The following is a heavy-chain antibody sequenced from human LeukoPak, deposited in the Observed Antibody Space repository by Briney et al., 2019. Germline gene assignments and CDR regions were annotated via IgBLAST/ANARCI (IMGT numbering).Heavy chain of an antibody. CDR3: ARDPVGVRASYGMDV. V-gene: IGHV4-59*01. D-gene: IGHD3-10*01. CDR2: IYYSGST. Sequence: SETLSLTCTVSGGSISSYYWSWIRQPPGKGLEWIGYIYYSGSTNYNPSLKSRVTISVDTSKNQFSLKLSSVTAADTAVYYCARDPVGVRASYGMDVWGQGTTVTVSS. J-gene: IGHJ6*02. CDR1: GGSISSYY.